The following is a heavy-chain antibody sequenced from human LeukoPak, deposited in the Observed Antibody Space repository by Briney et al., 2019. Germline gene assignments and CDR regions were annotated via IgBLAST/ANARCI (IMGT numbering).Heavy chain of an antibody. Sequence: PGGSLRLSCAASGFTFSSYSMHWVRQAPGKGLEWVSSISSSSTHIYYADSVKGRFTISRDNAKNSLYLQMNSLRAEDTAVYYCSKGGSGHYYGLDVWGQGTTVTVSS. V-gene: IGHV3-21*01. D-gene: IGHD2-15*01. CDR1: GFTFSSYS. CDR3: SKGGSGHYYGLDV. J-gene: IGHJ6*02. CDR2: ISSSSTHI.